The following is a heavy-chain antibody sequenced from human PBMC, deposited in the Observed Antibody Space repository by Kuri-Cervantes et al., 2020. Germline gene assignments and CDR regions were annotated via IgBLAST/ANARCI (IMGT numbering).Heavy chain of an antibody. CDR3: TADRADGSGWYDAFDI. CDR2: NSSSCSTI. J-gene: IGHJ3*02. Sequence: GEALKTSRAASGIIFSDYYMSWIRQAPGKGLEWGLYNSSSCSTIYYADSVKGRFTISRDDSKNTLYLQMNILKTEDTAVYYCTADRADGSGWYDAFDIWGQGTMVTVSS. D-gene: IGHD6-19*01. CDR1: GIIFSDYY. V-gene: IGHV3-11*01.